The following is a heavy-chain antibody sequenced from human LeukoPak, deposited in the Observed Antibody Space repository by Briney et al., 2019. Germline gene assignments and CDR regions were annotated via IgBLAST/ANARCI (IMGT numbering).Heavy chain of an antibody. J-gene: IGHJ4*02. V-gene: IGHV4-34*01. CDR3: ASGSYYKAHGY. D-gene: IGHD3-10*01. Sequence: SKTLSLTCAVYGGSFSGYYWSWIRQPPGKGLEWIGEINHSGSTNYNPSLKSRVTISVDTSKNQFSLKLSSVTAADTAVYYCASGSYYKAHGYWGQGTLVTVSS. CDR1: GGSFSGYY. CDR2: INHSGST.